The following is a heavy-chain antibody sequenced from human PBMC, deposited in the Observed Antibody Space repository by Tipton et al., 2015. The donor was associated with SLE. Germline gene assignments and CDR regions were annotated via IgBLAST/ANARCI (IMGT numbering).Heavy chain of an antibody. J-gene: IGHJ6*02. Sequence: GLVKPSETLSLSCTVSGGSISSYYRSWIRQPPGKGLEWIGYISYTGSTNCNPSLKSRVTISVDTSKNQFSLKLSSVTAADTAVYYCARASIQDYYYYGMDVWGQGTTVTVSS. V-gene: IGHV4-59*01. CDR1: GGSISSYY. CDR2: ISYTGST. CDR3: ARASIQDYYYYGMDV.